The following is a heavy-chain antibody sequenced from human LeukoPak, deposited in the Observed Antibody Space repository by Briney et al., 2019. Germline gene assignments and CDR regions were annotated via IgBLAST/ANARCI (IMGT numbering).Heavy chain of an antibody. CDR1: GFTFSGNW. D-gene: IGHD2-8*01. CDR2: ISTDGSII. V-gene: IGHV3-74*01. CDR3: ARYLYAFALDV. J-gene: IGHJ6*03. Sequence: PGGSLRLSCADPGFTFSGNWTSWVRQSPGKGLVWVSHISTDGSIIRYGDSVKGRFTISRDKAKNTLYLQMNSLTAEDTGVYYCARYLYAFALDVWGKGTTVTVS.